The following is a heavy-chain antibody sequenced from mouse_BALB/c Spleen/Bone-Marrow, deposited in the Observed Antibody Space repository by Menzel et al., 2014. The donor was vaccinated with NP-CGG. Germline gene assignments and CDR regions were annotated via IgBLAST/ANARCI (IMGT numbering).Heavy chain of an antibody. CDR2: INSNGGST. Sequence: EVKLMESGGGLVQPGGSLKLSCAASGFTFSSYGMSWVRQTPDKRLELVATINSNGGSTYYPDSVKGRFTISRDNAKNTLYLQMSSLKSEDTAMYYCARDYYGSSDYWGRGTTLTVSS. V-gene: IGHV5-6-3*01. CDR3: ARDYYGSSDY. D-gene: IGHD1-1*01. J-gene: IGHJ2*01. CDR1: GFTFSSYG.